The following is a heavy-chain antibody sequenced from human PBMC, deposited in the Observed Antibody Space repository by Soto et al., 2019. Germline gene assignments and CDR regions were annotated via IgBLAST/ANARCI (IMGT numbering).Heavy chain of an antibody. CDR2: IYYSGST. D-gene: IGHD1-1*01. J-gene: IGHJ4*02. CDR1: GGSISSYY. V-gene: IGHV4-59*08. Sequence: QVQLQESGPGLVKPSETLSLTCTVSGGSISSYYWSWIRQPPGKGLEWIGYIYYSGSTNYNPSLKSRFTISVDTSKNQFSLKLSPVTAPNTAVYYCARRYGYSFDYWGQGPLVTVSS. CDR3: ARRYGYSFDY.